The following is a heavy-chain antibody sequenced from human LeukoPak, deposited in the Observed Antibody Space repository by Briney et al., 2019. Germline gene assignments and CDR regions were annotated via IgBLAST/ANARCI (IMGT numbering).Heavy chain of an antibody. Sequence: SETLSLTCAVYGGSFSGYYWSWIRQPPGKGLEWIGEINHSGSTNYNPSLKSRVAISVDTCKNQFSLKLSSVTVADTAVYYCARPSRRDCGGDCYRDNWFDPWGQGTLVTVSS. V-gene: IGHV4-34*01. CDR1: GGSFSGYY. CDR3: ARPSRRDCGGDCYRDNWFDP. CDR2: INHSGST. J-gene: IGHJ5*02. D-gene: IGHD2-21*02.